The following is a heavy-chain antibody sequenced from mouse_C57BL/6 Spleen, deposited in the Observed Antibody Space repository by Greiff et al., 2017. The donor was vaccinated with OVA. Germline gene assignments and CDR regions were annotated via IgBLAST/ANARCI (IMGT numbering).Heavy chain of an antibody. Sequence: VQLQQSGAELVQPGASVKISCTASGFAFSSYWMNWVKQRPGKGLEWIGQIYPGDGDTYYNGKLQGKAILTADKTSSTDYMQLSILTSEDAAVYCGARANWYVGYWGKGTLVTVSA. CDR3: ARANWYVGY. V-gene: IGHV1-80*01. J-gene: IGHJ3*01. D-gene: IGHD4-1*01. CDR2: IYPGDGDT. CDR1: GFAFSSYW.